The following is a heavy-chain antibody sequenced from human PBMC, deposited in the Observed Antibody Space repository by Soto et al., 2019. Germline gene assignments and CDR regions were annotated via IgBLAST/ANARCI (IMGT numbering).Heavy chain of an antibody. V-gene: IGHV4-59*01. CDR1: GGSISSYY. CDR2: IYYSGNT. D-gene: IGHD3-10*01. J-gene: IGHJ6*02. Sequence: PSETLSLTCTVSGGSISSYYWSWIRQPPGKGLEWIGYIYYSGNTNYNPSLKSRVTISVDTSKNQFSLKLSSVTAADTAVYYCARGYYGSGSLNYYYGMDVWGQGTTVTVSS. CDR3: ARGYYGSGSLNYYYGMDV.